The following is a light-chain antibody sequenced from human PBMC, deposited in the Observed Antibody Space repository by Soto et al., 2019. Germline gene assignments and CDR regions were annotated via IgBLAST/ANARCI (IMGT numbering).Light chain of an antibody. J-gene: IGKJ3*01. CDR2: DAS. Sequence: EIVLTQSPDTLSLSPGERATLSCRASQSVSSSLAWYQQKPGQAPRLLIYDASNRATGIPTRFSGSGSGTDFTLTTSSLESEDFAVYYSEQGSNCPPEFSVGRGTKVVIK. CDR1: QSVSSS. CDR3: EQGSNCPPEFS. V-gene: IGKV3-11*01.